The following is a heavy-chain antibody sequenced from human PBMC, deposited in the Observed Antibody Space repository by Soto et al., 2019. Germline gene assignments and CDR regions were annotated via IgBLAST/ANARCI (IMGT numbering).Heavy chain of an antibody. CDR2: ISSSSSTI. CDR1: GFTFSSYS. J-gene: IGHJ4*02. D-gene: IGHD5-12*01. V-gene: IGHV3-48*01. Sequence: EVQLVESGGGLVQPGGSLRLSCAASGFTFSSYSMNWVRQAPGKGLEWVSYISSSSSTIYYADSVKGRFTISRDNAKNSLYLQMNSLRAEDTAVYYCARGVVEMATIPYDYWGQGTLVTVSS. CDR3: ARGVVEMATIPYDY.